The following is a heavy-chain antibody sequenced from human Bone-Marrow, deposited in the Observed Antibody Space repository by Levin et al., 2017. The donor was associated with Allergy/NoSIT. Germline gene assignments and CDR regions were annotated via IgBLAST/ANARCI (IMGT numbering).Heavy chain of an antibody. CDR1: GYTLTELS. V-gene: IGHV1-24*01. J-gene: IGHJ6*02. D-gene: IGHD3-3*01. Sequence: ASVKVSCKVSGYTLTELSMHWVRQAPGKGLEWMGGFDPEDGETIYAQKFQGRVTMTEDTSTDTAYMELSSLRSEDTAVYYCATAPFWSGYYVGRLDGMDGWGQGTTVTVSS. CDR2: FDPEDGET. CDR3: ATAPFWSGYYVGRLDGMDG.